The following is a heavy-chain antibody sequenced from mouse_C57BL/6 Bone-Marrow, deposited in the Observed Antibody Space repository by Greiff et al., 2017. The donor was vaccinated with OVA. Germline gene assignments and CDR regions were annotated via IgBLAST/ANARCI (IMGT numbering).Heavy chain of an antibody. J-gene: IGHJ3*01. D-gene: IGHD3-2*02. CDR1: GSSLTSGYD. CDR2: ISYGGST. CDR3: AREAAQATFAY. V-gene: IGHV3-1*01. Sequence: EVQLQQSGPGMVKPSQSLSLTCTVTGSSLTSGYDWHWIRHFPGNKLEWMGYISYGGSTNYNPSLKSRISITHDTSKNHFFLKLNSVTTEDTATYYCAREAAQATFAYWGQGTLVTVSA.